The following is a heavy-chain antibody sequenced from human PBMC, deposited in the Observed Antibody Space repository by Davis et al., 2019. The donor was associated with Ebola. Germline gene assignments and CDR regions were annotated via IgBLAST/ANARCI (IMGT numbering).Heavy chain of an antibody. Sequence: MPSETLSLTCTVSGGSISSYSWNWIRQPPGKGLEWIGNIYHSGSTSYNPSLKGRVSMSVDRSRNQFSLKLTSVTAADTAVYYCARHQHYGGSGSFPDYWGQGALATVSS. D-gene: IGHD3-10*01. CDR3: ARHQHYGGSGSFPDY. V-gene: IGHV4-59*04. CDR1: GGSISSYS. CDR2: IYHSGST. J-gene: IGHJ4*02.